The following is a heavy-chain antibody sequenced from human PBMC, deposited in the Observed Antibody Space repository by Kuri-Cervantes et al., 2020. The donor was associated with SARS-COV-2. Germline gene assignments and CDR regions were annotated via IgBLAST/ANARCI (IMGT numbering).Heavy chain of an antibody. V-gene: IGHV3-11*06. Sequence: GGSLRLSCAASGYTFIYSHMSWIRQAPGKGLEWVSYISSDSSHTNNAESVKGRFTISRDNAKNSLYLQTNSLRAEDTAVYYCARLVFVDAFDIWGQGTMVTVSS. J-gene: IGHJ3*02. CDR1: GYTFIYSH. CDR2: ISSDSSHT. D-gene: IGHD2-2*01. CDR3: ARLVFVDAFDI.